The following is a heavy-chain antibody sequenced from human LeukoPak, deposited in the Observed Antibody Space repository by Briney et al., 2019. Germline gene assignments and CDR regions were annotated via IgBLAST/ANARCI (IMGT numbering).Heavy chain of an antibody. J-gene: IGHJ4*02. Sequence: PGGALRLCCAASGFTSSSYAMPWVRQAPGKGLGWVAVISYSGSNKYYADSVKGRFTISRDNSKNTLYLQMNSLRAEDTAVYYCARGPYSNYGDYFDYWGQGTLVTVSS. CDR3: ARGPYSNYGDYFDY. D-gene: IGHD4-11*01. CDR2: ISYSGSNK. V-gene: IGHV3-30*01. CDR1: GFTSSSYA.